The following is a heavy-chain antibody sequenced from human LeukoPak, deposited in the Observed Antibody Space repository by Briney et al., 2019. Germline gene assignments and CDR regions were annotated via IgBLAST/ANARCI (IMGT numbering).Heavy chain of an antibody. J-gene: IGHJ4*02. CDR2: IDRGGNT. V-gene: IGHV3-66*01. D-gene: IGHD3-10*01. CDR3: ARDPGYGLGVDYGDY. Sequence: SGGSLRLLCAASGFTVSGNYMSWARQAPGKGLECLSVIDRGGNTYYADSVKGRFTISRDSSKNTVFLQMDSLRAEDTAVYYCARDPGYGLGVDYGDYWGQGTLVTVSS. CDR1: GFTVSGNY.